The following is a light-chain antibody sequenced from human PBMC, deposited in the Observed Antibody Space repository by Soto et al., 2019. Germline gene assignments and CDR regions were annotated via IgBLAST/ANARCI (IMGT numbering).Light chain of an antibody. CDR1: SDDIGDYNY. CDR2: EVP. CDR3: SSYRTMSSLV. J-gene: IGLJ2*01. V-gene: IGLV2-14*01. Sequence: QSALTQPASVSGSPGQSITISCTGTSDDIGDYNYVSWYQQHPGEAPKLIIYEVPARPSGVSSRFSGSKSANTASLTITGLQAEDEADYYCSSYRTMSSLVFGGGTKLTVL.